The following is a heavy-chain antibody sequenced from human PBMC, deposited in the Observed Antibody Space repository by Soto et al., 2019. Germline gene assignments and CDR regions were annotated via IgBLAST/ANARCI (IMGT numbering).Heavy chain of an antibody. D-gene: IGHD6-6*01. CDR3: TTGRYSSSLYFDS. Sequence: EVQLVESGGGLVQPGGSLRVSCAASGITFSNAWMTWVRQAPGKGLEWVGRIKSKIDGGTTDYGVPVKGRFTISRDDSKNTLYLQMNSLKPEDTAVYYCTTGRYSSSLYFDSWGQGTLVTVSS. CDR1: GITFSNAW. J-gene: IGHJ4*02. V-gene: IGHV3-15*01. CDR2: IKSKIDGGTT.